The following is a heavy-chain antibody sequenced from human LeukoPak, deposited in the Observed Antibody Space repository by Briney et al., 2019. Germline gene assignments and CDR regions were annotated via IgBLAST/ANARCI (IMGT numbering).Heavy chain of an antibody. D-gene: IGHD3-22*01. V-gene: IGHV4-59*08. CDR2: IYYSGST. Sequence: SETLSLTCTVSGGSISSYYWSWIRQPPGKGLGWIGYIYYSGSTNYNPSLKSRVTISVDTSKNQFSLKLSSVTAADTAVYYCARHPSYYYDKTVDYWGQGTLVTVSS. CDR1: GGSISSYY. CDR3: ARHPSYYYDKTVDY. J-gene: IGHJ4*02.